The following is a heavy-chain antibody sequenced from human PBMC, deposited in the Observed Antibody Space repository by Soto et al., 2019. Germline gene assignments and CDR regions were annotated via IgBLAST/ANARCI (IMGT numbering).Heavy chain of an antibody. V-gene: IGHV4-34*01. Sequence: QSQTLSLTCAVYGGSFSGYYWSWIRQPPGKGLEWIGEINHSGSTNYNPSLKSRVTISVDTSKNQFSLKLGSVTAADTAVYYCARRFHYYDSSGYLGGKSNSGVNEYYYGMDVWGQGTTVTVSS. D-gene: IGHD3-22*01. CDR2: INHSGST. CDR3: ARRFHYYDSSGYLGGKSNSGVNEYYYGMDV. J-gene: IGHJ6*02. CDR1: GGSFSGYY.